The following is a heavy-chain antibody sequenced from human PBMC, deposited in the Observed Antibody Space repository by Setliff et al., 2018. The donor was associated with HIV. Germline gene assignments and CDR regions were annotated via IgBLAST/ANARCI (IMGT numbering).Heavy chain of an antibody. Sequence: GGSLRLSCAASGFTVSSNYMSWVRQAPGKGLEWASVIYSGGSTYYADSVKGRFTISRDNSKNSLYLQMNSLRAEDTALYYCAKDGHSGYDPGYYYMDVWGKGTTVTVSS. CDR2: IYSGGST. CDR1: GFTVSSNY. D-gene: IGHD5-12*01. CDR3: AKDGHSGYDPGYYYMDV. V-gene: IGHV3-53*05. J-gene: IGHJ6*03.